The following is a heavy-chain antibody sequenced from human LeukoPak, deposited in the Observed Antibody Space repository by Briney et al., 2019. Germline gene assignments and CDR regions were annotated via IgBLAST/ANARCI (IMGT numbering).Heavy chain of an antibody. CDR3: ASDVPDFWCGFDS. D-gene: IGHD3-3*01. Sequence: ASVKVSCKASGYPFNTYGLSWVRQAPGQGLEWMGQISGNDGATKYAQRFQGRVTMTTDTATSTAYLELTSLTSDGTAVYYCASDVPDFWCGFDSWGQGTLVTVSP. V-gene: IGHV1-18*04. CDR2: ISGNDGAT. CDR1: GYPFNTYG. J-gene: IGHJ4*02.